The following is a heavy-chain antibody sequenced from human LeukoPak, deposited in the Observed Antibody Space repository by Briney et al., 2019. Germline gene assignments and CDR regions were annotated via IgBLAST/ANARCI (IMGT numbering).Heavy chain of an antibody. CDR3: ARGNFPGVTRVRRVIARVARYYFDF. J-gene: IGHJ4*02. CDR2: INHSGCT. Sequence: PSETLSLTRAVYGGSFSGYYWSWIRQPPGRGVEWVGEINHSGCTNYNPSLTRRVTISVDTSKNQYSLTLSSVTAADTAVYYCARGNFPGVTRVRRVIARVARYYFDFGGQGTVVSVSS. D-gene: IGHD3-10*01. V-gene: IGHV4-34*01. CDR1: GGSFSGYY.